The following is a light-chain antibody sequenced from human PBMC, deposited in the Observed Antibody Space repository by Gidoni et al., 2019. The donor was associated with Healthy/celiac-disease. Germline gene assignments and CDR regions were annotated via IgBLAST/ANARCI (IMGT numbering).Light chain of an antibody. CDR1: QSVSSSY. V-gene: IGKV3-20*01. J-gene: IGKJ3*01. CDR2: GAS. Sequence: ETVLTQSPGTLSLYPGERATLSCSASQSVSSSYLAWYQQKPGQAPRLLIHGASSRATGIPDRFSGSGSGTDFTLTISRLEPEDFAVYYCQQYGSSLFTFGPGTKVDIK. CDR3: QQYGSSLFT.